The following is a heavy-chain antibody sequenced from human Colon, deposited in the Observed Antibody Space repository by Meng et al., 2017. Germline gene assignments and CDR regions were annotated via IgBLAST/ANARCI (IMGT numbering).Heavy chain of an antibody. CDR2: ISYDGSNK. D-gene: IGHD3-3*01. Sequence: GESLKISCAASGFTFSSYAMHWVRQAPGKGLEWVAVISYDGSNKYYADSVKGRFTISRDNSKNTLYLQMNSLRAEDTAVYYCVRERITIFGLGGTAFDIWGQGTMVTVSS. CDR3: VRERITIFGLGGTAFDI. V-gene: IGHV3-30*01. J-gene: IGHJ3*02. CDR1: GFTFSSYA.